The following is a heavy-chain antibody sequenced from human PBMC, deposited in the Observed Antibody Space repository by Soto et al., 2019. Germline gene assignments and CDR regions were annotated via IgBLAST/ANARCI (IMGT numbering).Heavy chain of an antibody. D-gene: IGHD2-2*01. V-gene: IGHV1-69*13. CDR3: ARAIVVVPAAMYYYYGMDV. Sequence: SVKVSCKASGVTFSSYAISWVRQAPGQGLEWMGGIIPIFGTANYAQKFQGRVTITADESTSTAYMELSSLRSEDTAVYYCARAIVVVPAAMYYYYGMDVWGQGTTVTVSS. CDR2: IIPIFGTA. CDR1: GVTFSSYA. J-gene: IGHJ6*02.